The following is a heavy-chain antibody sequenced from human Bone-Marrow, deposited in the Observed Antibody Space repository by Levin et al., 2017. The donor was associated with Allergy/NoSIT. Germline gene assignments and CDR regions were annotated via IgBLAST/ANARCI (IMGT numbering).Heavy chain of an antibody. CDR1: GFTFSRCW. Sequence: ETLSLTCAASGFTFSRCWMNWVRQAPGRGLEWVANIKEDGSEVYYVDSVRGRFTISRDNAKNTVDLQMNSLRAEDAAVYYCVTTGLFYIGGALLDAFDIWGQGTTVTVSS. J-gene: IGHJ3*02. V-gene: IGHV3-7*02. CDR2: IKEDGSEV. D-gene: IGHD6-25*01. CDR3: VTTGLFYIGGALLDAFDI.